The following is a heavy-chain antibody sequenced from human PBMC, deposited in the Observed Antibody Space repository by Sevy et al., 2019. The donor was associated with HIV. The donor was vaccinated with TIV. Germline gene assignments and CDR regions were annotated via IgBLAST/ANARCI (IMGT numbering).Heavy chain of an antibody. CDR2: IYFTGNT. D-gene: IGHD1-1*01. J-gene: IGHJ4*02. Sequence: SETLSPTCSVSGGSISSYFWTWVRQSPGKGLEWIGNIYFTGNTDYCPSLKSRVTLSLDTSKSQFSLTLKSVTAADTAIYFCARDSTTRPRVLDYWGQGTLVTVSS. CDR3: ARDSTTRPRVLDY. V-gene: IGHV4-59*01. CDR1: GGSISSYF.